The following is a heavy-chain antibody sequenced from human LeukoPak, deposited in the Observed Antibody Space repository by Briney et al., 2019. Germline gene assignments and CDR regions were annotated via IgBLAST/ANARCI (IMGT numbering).Heavy chain of an antibody. V-gene: IGHV3-7*05. D-gene: IGHD6-6*01. CDR3: ARGAYASSSNY. J-gene: IGHJ4*02. Sequence: GGSLRLSCAASGFAFSSYWMAWVRQAPGRGLEWVASIKQDGGETYSVDSVKGRFTISRDNAKNPLYLQMNSLRAEDTAVYYCARGAYASSSNYWGQGTLVTVSS. CDR2: IKQDGGET. CDR1: GFAFSSYW.